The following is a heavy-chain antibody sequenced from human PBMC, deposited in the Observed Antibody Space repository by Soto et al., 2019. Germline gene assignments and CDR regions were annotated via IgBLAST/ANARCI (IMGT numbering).Heavy chain of an antibody. CDR3: VQSRCGGDCLQSYSSHSYYGLDV. CDR2: IYWDDDK. D-gene: IGHD2-21*02. CDR1: GLSLSTTGVG. J-gene: IGHJ6*02. Sequence: QITLKESGPTLVKPTQTLTLTCTFSGLSLSTTGVGVGWIRQPPGKALEWLALIYWDDDKRYSPSLKSRLTIHKDTSKHQVVLTMTNMDPVDTATYYCVQSRCGGDCLQSYSSHSYYGLDVWGQGTTVTVSS. V-gene: IGHV2-5*02.